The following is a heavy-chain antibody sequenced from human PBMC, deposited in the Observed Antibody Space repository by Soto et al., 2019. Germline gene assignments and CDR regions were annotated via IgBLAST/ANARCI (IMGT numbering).Heavy chain of an antibody. Sequence: GGSLRLSCAASELTFSTYAMSWVRQAPGKGLEWVSGISSSGGTSYYADSVKGRFTISRDNSNNTLYLLMNSLRAEDTAVYYCAKIYSCSNGVCYTGIVYYYMDVWGKGTTVTVSS. V-gene: IGHV3-23*01. D-gene: IGHD2-8*01. J-gene: IGHJ6*03. CDR1: ELTFSTYA. CDR3: AKIYSCSNGVCYTGIVYYYMDV. CDR2: ISSSGGTS.